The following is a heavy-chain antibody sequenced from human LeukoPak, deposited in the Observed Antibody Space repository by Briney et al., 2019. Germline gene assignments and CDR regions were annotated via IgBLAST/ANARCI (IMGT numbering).Heavy chain of an antibody. J-gene: IGHJ5*02. V-gene: IGHV3-64*01. D-gene: IGHD3-3*01. Sequence: GGSLRLSCAASGFSFSAYAMHWVRKAPRKGLEYVSGISSNGGSTYHANSVKGRFTISRDNSKNTLYLQMGSLRGEDMAVYYCARGRLSGYSYNWFDPWGQGTLVTVSS. CDR2: ISSNGGST. CDR1: GFSFSAYA. CDR3: ARGRLSGYSYNWFDP.